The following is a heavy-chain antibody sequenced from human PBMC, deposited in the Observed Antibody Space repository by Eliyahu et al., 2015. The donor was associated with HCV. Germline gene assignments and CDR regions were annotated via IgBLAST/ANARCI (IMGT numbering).Heavy chain of an antibody. D-gene: IGHD4-17*01. V-gene: IGHV1-3*01. CDR2: INSGNGNT. J-gene: IGHJ4*02. Sequence: QVHLVQSGAAVMQPGASVKVSCKASGFSFTTTYSIHWVRQAPGQSLEWMGWINSGNGNTKYSQKFQGRLSLARDTSATTAYMELSGLRSEDTAVYYCARAGTATGDFWGQGTLVTVSS. CDR1: GFSFTTTYS. CDR3: ARAGTATGDF.